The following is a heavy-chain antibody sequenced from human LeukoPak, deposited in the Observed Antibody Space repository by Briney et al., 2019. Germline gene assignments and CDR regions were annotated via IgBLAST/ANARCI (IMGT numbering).Heavy chain of an antibody. CDR3: AKDRCSNGIGCYYYYMDV. D-gene: IGHD2-8*01. V-gene: IGHV3-7*01. CDR1: GFTFSSYW. J-gene: IGHJ6*03. Sequence: GGSLRLSCAASGFTFSSYWMSWVRQAPGKGLEWVANIKQDGSEKYYVDSVKGRFTISRDNAKNSLYLQMNSLRTEDTAVYYCAKDRCSNGIGCYYYYMDVWGKGTTVTISS. CDR2: IKQDGSEK.